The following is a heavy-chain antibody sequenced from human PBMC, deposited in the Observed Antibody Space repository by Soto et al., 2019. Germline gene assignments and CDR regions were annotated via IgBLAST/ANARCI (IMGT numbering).Heavy chain of an antibody. Sequence: QVQLVQSGAEVKKPGSSVRVSCKASGGTLRNYGISWVRQAPEQGLEWMGGIIPVFGTANYAQKFQGRVTITADESTSTVYMDVTSLRSEDTAVYYCSRGDATKIVVTTYYGMDVWGQGTTVTVSS. J-gene: IGHJ6*02. CDR1: GGTLRNYG. CDR3: SRGDATKIVVTTYYGMDV. CDR2: IIPVFGTA. D-gene: IGHD4-17*01. V-gene: IGHV1-69*12.